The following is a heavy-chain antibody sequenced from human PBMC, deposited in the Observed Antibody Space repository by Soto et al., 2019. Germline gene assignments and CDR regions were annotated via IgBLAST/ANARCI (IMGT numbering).Heavy chain of an antibody. D-gene: IGHD1-1*01. CDR1: GYTFTRCY. J-gene: IGHJ4*02. V-gene: IGHV1-46*01. CDR2: INPNGGST. Sequence: QVQLVQSGAEVKKPGASVKVSCKASGYTFTRCYMHWVRQAPGQGLEWMGIINPNGGSTSYAQKFQGRVTMTSDTSTSTVYMELSSLRSEETAVYYSVRDFLLRGTPPLDHGGQGTLVTVSS. CDR3: VRDFLLRGTPPLDH.